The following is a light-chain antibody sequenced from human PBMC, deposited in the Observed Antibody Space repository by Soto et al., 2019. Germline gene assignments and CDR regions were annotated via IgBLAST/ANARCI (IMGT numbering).Light chain of an antibody. CDR3: QKYNTAPLT. Sequence: DIQMTQSPSSLSASVGDRVTITCRASQDISVYLAWYQQKPGKVPQLLIYAASTLQSGIPSRFSGSGSGTDFTLTISSLQPEDVETDYCQKYNTAPLTFGQGTRLEIK. V-gene: IGKV1-27*01. J-gene: IGKJ5*01. CDR2: AAS. CDR1: QDISVY.